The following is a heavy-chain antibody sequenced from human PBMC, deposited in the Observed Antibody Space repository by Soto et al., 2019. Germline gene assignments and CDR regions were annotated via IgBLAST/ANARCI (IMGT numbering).Heavy chain of an antibody. V-gene: IGHV3-30-3*01. CDR2: TSDDGDIQ. J-gene: IGHJ4*02. CDR3: ARAVDAAMDPLDY. Sequence: GGSLRLSCAASGFDFRKYAMHWVRQSPGKGPEWVAITSDDGDIQYYADSVKGRFTISRDNSKNTLYLQMTTLRSEDAAVYFCARAVDAAMDPLDYWGQGTLVTVSS. CDR1: GFDFRKYA. D-gene: IGHD5-18*01.